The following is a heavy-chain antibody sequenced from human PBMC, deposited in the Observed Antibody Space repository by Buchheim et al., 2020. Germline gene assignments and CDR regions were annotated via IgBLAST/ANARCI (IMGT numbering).Heavy chain of an antibody. CDR1: GFTFSSYW. D-gene: IGHD1-14*01. CDR3: ARANPADFDY. J-gene: IGHJ4*02. CDR2: IRGDGGVT. V-gene: IGHV3-74*01. Sequence: EVQLVESGGGLIQPGGSLRLSCAASGFTFSSYWMHWVRQAPGKGLVWVSRIRGDGGVTNYADSVRGRFTISRDNAKNTLYLQMNSQRDENTAVYYCARANPADFDYWGEGAL.